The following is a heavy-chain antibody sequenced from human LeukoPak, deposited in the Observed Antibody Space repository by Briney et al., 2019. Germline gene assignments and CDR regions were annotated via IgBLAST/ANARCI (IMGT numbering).Heavy chain of an antibody. Sequence: ASVKVSCKASGYTFTRYAMHWVRQAPGQRLEWMGWINAGNGNTKYSQRFQGRVTITRDTSASTAYMELSSLRSEDTAVYYCASGYCGGDCYSSDAFDIWGQGAMVTVSS. V-gene: IGHV1-3*01. CDR1: GYTFTRYA. D-gene: IGHD2-21*02. CDR2: INAGNGNT. CDR3: ASGYCGGDCYSSDAFDI. J-gene: IGHJ3*02.